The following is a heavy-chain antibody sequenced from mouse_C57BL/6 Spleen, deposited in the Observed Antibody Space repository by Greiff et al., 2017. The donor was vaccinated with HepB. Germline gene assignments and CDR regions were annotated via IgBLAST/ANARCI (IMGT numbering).Heavy chain of an antibody. CDR3: ARDSNSYYYAMDY. Sequence: VHVKQSVAELVRPGASVKLSCTASGFNIKNPYMHWVKQRPEQGLEWIGRIDPANGNTKYAPKFQGKATITADTSSNTAYLQLSSLTSEDTAIYYCARDSNSYYYAMDYWGQGTSVTVSS. V-gene: IGHV14-3*01. J-gene: IGHJ4*01. CDR2: IDPANGNT. CDR1: GFNIKNPY. D-gene: IGHD2-5*01.